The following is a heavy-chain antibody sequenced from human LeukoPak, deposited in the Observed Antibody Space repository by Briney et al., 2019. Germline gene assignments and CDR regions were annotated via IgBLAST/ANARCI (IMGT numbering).Heavy chain of an antibody. Sequence: SETLSLTCAVSGGSISSGGDSWSWIRQPPGKGLEWIGYIFYSGTTYYNPSLKSRLTISLDTSKNQFSLRLTSVTAADTALYYCARGGLIQRHAFDIWGQGTMVTVSS. D-gene: IGHD1-1*01. V-gene: IGHV4-30-4*07. CDR1: GGSISSGGDS. J-gene: IGHJ3*02. CDR3: ARGGLIQRHAFDI. CDR2: IFYSGTT.